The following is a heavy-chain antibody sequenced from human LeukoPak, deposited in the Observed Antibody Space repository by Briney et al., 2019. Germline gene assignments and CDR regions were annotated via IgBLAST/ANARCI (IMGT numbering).Heavy chain of an antibody. CDR3: ARDIATAGHFAFDY. V-gene: IGHV3-21*01. D-gene: IGHD6-13*01. CDR2: TSTSSSYI. CDR1: GFTFSSYT. J-gene: IGHJ4*02. Sequence: GGSLRLSCAASGFTFSSYTMNWVRQGPGKGLEWVSSTSTSSSYIHYADSVKGRFTISRDNAKNSLFLQMNSLRAEDTAVYYCARDIATAGHFAFDYWGQGTLVTVSS.